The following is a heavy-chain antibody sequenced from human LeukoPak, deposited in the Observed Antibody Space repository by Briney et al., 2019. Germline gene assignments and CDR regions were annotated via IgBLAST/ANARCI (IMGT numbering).Heavy chain of an antibody. V-gene: IGHV4-59*12. CDR2: IYYSGST. D-gene: IGHD4-23*01. J-gene: IGHJ3*02. CDR1: GGSISSYY. Sequence: PSETLSLTCTVSGGSISSYYWSWIRQPPGKGLEWIGYIYYSGSTNYNPSLKSRVTISVDTSKNQFSLKLSSVTAADTAVYYCARDLGYGGIYDAFDIWGQGTMVTVSS. CDR3: ARDLGYGGIYDAFDI.